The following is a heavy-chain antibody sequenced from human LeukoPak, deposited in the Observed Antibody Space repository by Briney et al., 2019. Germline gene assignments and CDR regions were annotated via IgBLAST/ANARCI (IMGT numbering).Heavy chain of an antibody. Sequence: GGSLRLSCAASGFTFISYSMNWVRQAPGKGLERVSSISSTSSSYIYYADSVKGRFTISRDNSKNTLYLQMNSLGTEDTAVYFCAKDSTWAADYWGQGILVFVSS. CDR2: ISSTSSSYI. V-gene: IGHV3-21*01. J-gene: IGHJ4*02. CDR1: GFTFISYS. CDR3: AKDSTWAADY. D-gene: IGHD5/OR15-5a*01.